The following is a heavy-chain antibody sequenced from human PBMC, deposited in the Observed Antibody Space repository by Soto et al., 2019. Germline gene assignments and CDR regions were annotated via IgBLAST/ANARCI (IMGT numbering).Heavy chain of an antibody. CDR3: ARDSYYDYVWGSYRHGQWASDGMDV. J-gene: IGHJ6*02. Sequence: GGSLRLSCAASGFTFSSYAMHWVRQAPGKGLEWVAVISYDGSNKYYADSVKGRFTISRDNSKNTLYLQMNSLRAEDTAVYYCARDSYYDYVWGSYRHGQWASDGMDVWGQGTTVTVSS. CDR1: GFTFSSYA. V-gene: IGHV3-30-3*01. CDR2: ISYDGSNK. D-gene: IGHD3-16*02.